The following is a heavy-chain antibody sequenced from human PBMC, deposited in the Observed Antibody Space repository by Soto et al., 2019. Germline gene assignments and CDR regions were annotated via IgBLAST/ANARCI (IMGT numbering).Heavy chain of an antibody. Sequence: QSPTLSLTCTVSGGSISSYYWSWIRQPPGKGLEWIGYIYYSGSTNYNPSLKSRVTISVDTSKNQFSLKLSSVTAADTAVYYCARHPRITGTTSDYYYYYYMDVWGKGTTVTVSS. D-gene: IGHD1-7*01. V-gene: IGHV4-59*08. CDR3: ARHPRITGTTSDYYYYYYMDV. J-gene: IGHJ6*03. CDR2: IYYSGST. CDR1: GGSISSYY.